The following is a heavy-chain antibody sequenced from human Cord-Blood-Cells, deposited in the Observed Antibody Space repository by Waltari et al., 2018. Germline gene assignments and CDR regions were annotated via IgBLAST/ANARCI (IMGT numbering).Heavy chain of an antibody. J-gene: IGHJ4*02. CDR2: ISWNSGSI. CDR1: GLTFDDSA. V-gene: IGHV3-9*01. D-gene: IGHD2-15*01. Sequence: EVQLVESVGGWVQPGRYLRLSCAASGLTFDDSAMPWIRQAPGKGLEWVSGISWNSGSIGYADSVKGRFTISRDNAKNSLYLQMNSLRAEDTALYYCAKGVAATEGVDYWGQGTLVTVSS. CDR3: AKGVAATEGVDY.